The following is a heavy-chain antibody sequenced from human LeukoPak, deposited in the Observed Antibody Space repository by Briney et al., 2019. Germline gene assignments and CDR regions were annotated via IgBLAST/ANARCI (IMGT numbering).Heavy chain of an antibody. Sequence: SVNVSCKASGGTFSSHAISWVRQAPGQGLEWMGGIIPIFGTANYAQKFQGRVTITADESTSTAYMELSSLRSEDTAVYYCARAGGDSGYSYGFFVDWGQGTLVTVSS. V-gene: IGHV1-69*13. D-gene: IGHD5-18*01. CDR1: GGTFSSHA. CDR3: ARAGGDSGYSYGFFVD. CDR2: IIPIFGTA. J-gene: IGHJ4*02.